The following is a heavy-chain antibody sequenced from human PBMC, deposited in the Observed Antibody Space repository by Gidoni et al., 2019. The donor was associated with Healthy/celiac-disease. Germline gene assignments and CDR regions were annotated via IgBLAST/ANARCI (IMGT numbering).Heavy chain of an antibody. Sequence: QVQLVQSGAGVKKPGASVKVSCKASGYTFTSYAMHWVRQAPGQRLAWMGWVNPGNGNTKYSQKFQGRVTITRDTSASTAYMELSSLRSEDTDVYYCAREDVGYDSSGLIDYWDQGTLVTVSS. CDR3: AREDVGYDSSGLIDY. J-gene: IGHJ4*02. D-gene: IGHD3-22*01. CDR1: GYTFTSYA. CDR2: VNPGNGNT. V-gene: IGHV1-3*01.